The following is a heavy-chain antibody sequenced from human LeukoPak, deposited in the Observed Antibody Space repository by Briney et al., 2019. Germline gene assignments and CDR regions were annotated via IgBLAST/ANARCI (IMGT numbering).Heavy chain of an antibody. CDR1: GFTFSSYG. D-gene: IGHD6-19*01. V-gene: IGHV3-33*06. J-gene: IGHJ4*02. CDR2: IWYDGSNK. CDR3: AKDSSGWYPAAPDFDY. Sequence: GGSLRLSRAASGFTFSSYGMHWVRQAPGKGLEWVAVIWYDGSNKYYADSVKGRFTISRDNSKNTLYLQMNSLRAEDTAVYYCAKDSSGWYPAAPDFDYWGQGTLVTVSS.